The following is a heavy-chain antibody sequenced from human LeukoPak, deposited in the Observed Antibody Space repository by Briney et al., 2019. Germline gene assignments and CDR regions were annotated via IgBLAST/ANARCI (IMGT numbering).Heavy chain of an antibody. CDR2: IYTSGST. CDR1: GGSISSYY. CDR3: ARQGPEGYSSSWYGGAFFNP. Sequence: SETLSLTCTVSGGSISSYYWSWIRQPPGKGLGWIGYIYTSGSTNYNPSLKSRVTISVDTSKNQFSLKLSSVTAADTAVYYCARQGPEGYSSSWYGGAFFNPWGQGTLVTVSS. D-gene: IGHD6-13*01. J-gene: IGHJ5*02. V-gene: IGHV4-4*09.